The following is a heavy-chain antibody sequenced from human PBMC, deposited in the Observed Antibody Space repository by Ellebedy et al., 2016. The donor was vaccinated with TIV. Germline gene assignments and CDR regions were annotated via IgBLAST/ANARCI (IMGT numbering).Heavy chain of an antibody. J-gene: IGHJ4*02. CDR2: VTGNGGST. Sequence: PGGSLRLSCAASGFTFDDYAMHWVRQAPGKGLEWVSLVTGNGGSTYYAGSVKGRFTISRDNSKNYLYLQMSSLRAEDTALYYCGKESSGAGTYFNRGIEYWGQGTLVTVSS. CDR1: GFTFDDYA. CDR3: GKESSGAGTYFNRGIEY. D-gene: IGHD3-10*01. V-gene: IGHV3-43D*03.